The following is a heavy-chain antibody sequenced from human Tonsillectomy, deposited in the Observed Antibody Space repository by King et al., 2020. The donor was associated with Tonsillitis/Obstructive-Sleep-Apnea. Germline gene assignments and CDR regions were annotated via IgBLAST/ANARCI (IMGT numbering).Heavy chain of an antibody. CDR1: GGSISSSSYY. V-gene: IGHV4-39*01. J-gene: IGHJ6*03. CDR3: AKYYEGPAYYYYYMDV. D-gene: IGHD3-22*01. CDR2: IYYSGST. Sequence: LQLQESGPGLGKPSETLSLTCTVSGGSISSSSYYWGWIRQPPGKGLGWIGSIYYSGSTYYNPSLKSRVTISVDTSKNQFSLKLSSVTAADPAVYYCAKYYEGPAYYYYYMDVWGKGTTVTVSS.